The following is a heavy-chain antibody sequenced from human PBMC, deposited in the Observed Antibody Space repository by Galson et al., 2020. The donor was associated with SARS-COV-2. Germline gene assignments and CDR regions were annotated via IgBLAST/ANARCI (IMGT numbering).Heavy chain of an antibody. CDR1: GCSISSSSYY. Sequence: ASETLSLTCTVSGCSISSSSYYWGCLRQPPGKGLEWIGSIYYSGSTYYNPSLKSRVTISVDTSKNQFSLKLSSVTAADTAVYYCARDGMRYYYYGMDVWGQGTTVTVSS. CDR2: IYYSGST. CDR3: ARDGMRYYYYGMDV. J-gene: IGHJ6*02. V-gene: IGHV4-39*07. D-gene: IGHD1-20*01.